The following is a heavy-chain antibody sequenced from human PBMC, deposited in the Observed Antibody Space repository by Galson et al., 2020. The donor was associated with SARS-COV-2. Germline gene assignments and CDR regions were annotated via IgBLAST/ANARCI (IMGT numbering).Heavy chain of an antibody. V-gene: IGHV3-11*01. Sequence: TGGSLRLSCAASGFTFSDYYMSWIRQGPGEGLEWVSYISGTTTTIYYADSVKGRFTISRDNAKNSVYLQMNSLRAEDTAVYYCARTDRDTEAFDIWGQGTLVTVSS. D-gene: IGHD2-21*01. CDR3: ARTDRDTEAFDI. CDR1: GFTFSDYY. J-gene: IGHJ3*02. CDR2: ISGTTTTI.